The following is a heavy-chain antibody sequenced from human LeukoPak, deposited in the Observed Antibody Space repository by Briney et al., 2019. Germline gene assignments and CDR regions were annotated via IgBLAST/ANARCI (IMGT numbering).Heavy chain of an antibody. V-gene: IGHV4-4*07. Sequence: SETLSLTCTVSGGSISSYYWSWIRQPAGKGLEWIGRIYTSGSTNYNPSLKSRVTMSVDTSKNQFSLKLSSVTAADTAVYYCARDNHDFWSGYLFDYWGQGTLVTVSS. CDR3: ARDNHDFWSGYLFDY. J-gene: IGHJ4*02. D-gene: IGHD3-3*01. CDR2: IYTSGST. CDR1: GGSISSYY.